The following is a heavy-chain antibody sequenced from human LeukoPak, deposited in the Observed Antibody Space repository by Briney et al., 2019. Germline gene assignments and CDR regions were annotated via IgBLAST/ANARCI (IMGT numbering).Heavy chain of an antibody. Sequence: GGSLRLSCAASGFTFSSYSMNWVRQAPGKGLEWVSSISSSSSYIYYADSVKGRFTISRDNAKNSLYLQMNSLRAEDTALYYCAKDKAAAVPDAFDIWGQGTMVTVSS. CDR2: ISSSSSYI. CDR1: GFTFSSYS. CDR3: AKDKAAAVPDAFDI. V-gene: IGHV3-21*04. D-gene: IGHD6-13*01. J-gene: IGHJ3*02.